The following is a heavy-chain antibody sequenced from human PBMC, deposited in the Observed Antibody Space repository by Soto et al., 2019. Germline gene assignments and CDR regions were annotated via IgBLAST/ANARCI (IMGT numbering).Heavy chain of an antibody. CDR1: GFTVSTNY. CDR3: ARVVWELRTFDY. CDR2: INSGDNT. Sequence: EVPLVESGGGLIQPGGSLRLSCAASGFTVSTNYMSWVRQVPGKGLEWVSLINSGDNTYYGGSVKGRFTISRDISKNTLYLQMNSLRAEDTAVYYCARVVWELRTFDYWGQGTLVTVSS. D-gene: IGHD1-26*01. V-gene: IGHV3-53*01. J-gene: IGHJ4*02.